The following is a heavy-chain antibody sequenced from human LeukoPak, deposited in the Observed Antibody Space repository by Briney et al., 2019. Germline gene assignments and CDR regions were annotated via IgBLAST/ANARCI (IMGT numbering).Heavy chain of an antibody. CDR1: GFTFSSYW. J-gene: IGHJ6*03. CDR2: IKQDGSEK. V-gene: IGHV3-7*01. D-gene: IGHD6-6*01. Sequence: GGFLRLSCAASGFTFSSYWMSWVRQAPGKGLEWVANIKQDGSEKYYVDSVKGRFTISRDNAKNSLYLQMNSLRAEDTAVYYCARDSVVPSIAAWYYYYYYMDVWGKGTTVTVSS. CDR3: ARDSVVPSIAAWYYYYYYMDV.